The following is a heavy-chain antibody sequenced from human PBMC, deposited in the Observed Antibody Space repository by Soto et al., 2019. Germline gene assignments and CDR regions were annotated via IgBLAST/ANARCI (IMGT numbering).Heavy chain of an antibody. CDR3: ARDSHAAVGYCSGGSCYHTNWFDP. CDR2: IWYDGTNK. CDR1: GFTFSRYG. V-gene: IGHV3-33*01. J-gene: IGHJ5*02. Sequence: QVQLVESGGGVVQPGRSLRLSCAASGFTFSRYGMHWVRQAPGKGLQWVAVIWYDGTNKYYADSVKGRFTISRDNSKNTLYLQMNSLRVEDTAVYYCARDSHAAVGYCSGGSCYHTNWFDPWGQGTLVTVSS. D-gene: IGHD2-15*01.